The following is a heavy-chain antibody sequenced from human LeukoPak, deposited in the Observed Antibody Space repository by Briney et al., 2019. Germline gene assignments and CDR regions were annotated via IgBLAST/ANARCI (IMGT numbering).Heavy chain of an antibody. J-gene: IGHJ4*02. CDR2: ISGDSTDI. CDR1: GFTFSSYS. V-gene: IGHV3-21*01. Sequence: GGSLRLSCAASGFTFSSYSMNWVRQAPGKGLEWVSSISGDSTDIYYADSLMGRSTISRDNAKNSLYLQINSLRAEDTAIYYCARRGYSDSSGYDYWGQGTLVTVSS. CDR3: ARRGYSDSSGYDY. D-gene: IGHD3-22*01.